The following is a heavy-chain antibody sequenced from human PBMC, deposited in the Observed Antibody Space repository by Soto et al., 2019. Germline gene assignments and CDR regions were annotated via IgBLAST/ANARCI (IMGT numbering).Heavy chain of an antibody. CDR3: AKDPLAVAGEINWFDP. V-gene: IGHV3-23*01. Sequence: PGGSLRLSCAASGFTFSSYAMSWVRQAPGKGLEWVSAISGSGGSTYYADSVKGRLTISRDNSKNTLYLQMNSLRAEDTAVYYCAKDPLAVAGEINWFDPWGQGTLVTVSS. CDR1: GFTFSSYA. CDR2: ISGSGGST. D-gene: IGHD6-19*01. J-gene: IGHJ5*02.